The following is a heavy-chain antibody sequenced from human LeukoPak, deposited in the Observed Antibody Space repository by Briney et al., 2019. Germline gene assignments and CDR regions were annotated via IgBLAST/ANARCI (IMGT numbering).Heavy chain of an antibody. CDR1: GASVSSYY. Sequence: PSETLSLTCSVSGASVSSYYWTWIRQPPGKGLEWIGYIYYSGSTNYNPSFKGRVTISVDTSKNQFSLKLYSVTAADTALYYCAREHSPWYSGSPGAFDIWGQGTMVTVSS. V-gene: IGHV4-59*02. CDR3: AREHSPWYSGSPGAFDI. CDR2: IYYSGST. D-gene: IGHD1-26*01. J-gene: IGHJ3*02.